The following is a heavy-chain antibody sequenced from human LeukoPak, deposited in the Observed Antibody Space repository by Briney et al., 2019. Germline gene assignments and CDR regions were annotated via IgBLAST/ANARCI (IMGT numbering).Heavy chain of an antibody. D-gene: IGHD2-8*02. Sequence: GGSLRLTCAASGFTLSGYWMHWVRQAPGEGLVWVSRIDPDGITTNYADSVKGRFTTSRDNARNTLYLQMNSLTAEDTALYYCTRVQAGRSGLMDVWGRGTTVTVSS. CDR2: IDPDGITT. CDR1: GFTLSGYW. J-gene: IGHJ6*02. CDR3: TRVQAGRSGLMDV. V-gene: IGHV3-74*01.